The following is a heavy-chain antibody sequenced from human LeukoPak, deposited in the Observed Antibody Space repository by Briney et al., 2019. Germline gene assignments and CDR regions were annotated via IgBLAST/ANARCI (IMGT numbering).Heavy chain of an antibody. Sequence: ASVKVSCKASGYTFTSYGISWVRQAPGQGLEWMGWISAYNGNTNYAQKLQGRVTMTTDTYTSTAHMELRSLRSDDTAVYYCARDQLSRGVWFDPWGQGTLVTVSS. CDR2: ISAYNGNT. CDR3: ARDQLSRGVWFDP. J-gene: IGHJ5*02. D-gene: IGHD1-1*01. V-gene: IGHV1-18*01. CDR1: GYTFTSYG.